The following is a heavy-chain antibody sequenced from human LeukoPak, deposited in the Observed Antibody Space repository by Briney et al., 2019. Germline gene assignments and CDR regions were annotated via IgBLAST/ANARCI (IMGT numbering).Heavy chain of an antibody. CDR2: INHSGST. D-gene: IGHD2-21*01. Sequence: KPSETLSLTCAVYGGSFSGYYWSWIRQPPGKGLEWIGEINHSGSTNYNPSLKSRVTISVDTSKNQFSLKLSSVTAADTAVYYCARDCDWFDSWGQGTLVTVSS. CDR3: ARDCDWFDS. CDR1: GGSFSGYY. J-gene: IGHJ5*01. V-gene: IGHV4-34*01.